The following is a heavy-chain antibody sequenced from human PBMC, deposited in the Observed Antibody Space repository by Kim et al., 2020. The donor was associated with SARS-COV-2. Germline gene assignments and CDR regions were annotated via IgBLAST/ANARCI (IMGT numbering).Heavy chain of an antibody. Sequence: NPTYAQGFTGRFVFSLDTSVSTAYLQISSLKAEDTAVYYCARFRVRAFDIWGQGTMVTVSS. CDR2: NP. V-gene: IGHV7-4-1*02. J-gene: IGHJ3*02. CDR3: ARFRVRAFDI.